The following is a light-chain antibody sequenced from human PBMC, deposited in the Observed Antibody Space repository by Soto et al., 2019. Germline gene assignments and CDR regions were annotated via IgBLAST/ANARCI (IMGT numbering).Light chain of an antibody. J-gene: IGKJ4*01. V-gene: IGKV1-8*01. CDR1: QGISSY. Sequence: AIRMTQSPSSLSASTGDRVTITCRASQGISSYLAWYQQKPGKAPKLLIYAASTLQSGVPSRFSGSGSGTDFTLTISCLQSEDFATYYCQQYYSYPTFGGGTKVESK. CDR2: AAS. CDR3: QQYYSYPT.